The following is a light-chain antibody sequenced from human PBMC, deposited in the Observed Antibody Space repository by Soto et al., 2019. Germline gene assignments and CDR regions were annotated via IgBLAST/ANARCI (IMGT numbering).Light chain of an antibody. CDR1: QSVSSSY. CDR2: GAS. Sequence: PGERVTLSCRASQSVSSSYLTWYQQKPGQAPRLLIYGASTRATGIPARFSGSGSGTDFTLTISSLQPEDFATYYCQQFNTSPWTFGQGGKVAI. J-gene: IGKJ1*01. V-gene: IGKV3D-7*01. CDR3: QQFNTSPWT.